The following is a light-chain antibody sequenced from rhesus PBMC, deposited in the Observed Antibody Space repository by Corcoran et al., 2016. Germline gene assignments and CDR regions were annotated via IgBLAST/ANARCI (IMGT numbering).Light chain of an antibody. J-gene: IGKJ2*01. CDR3: QHYYSIPYS. V-gene: IGKV1-25*01. Sequence: DIQMTQSPSSLSASVGDRVTITCRASQGITNDLAWYQQKPGDTPKLLIYEASSLQSGIPSRFSGSGSGTEFTLTISSLQSEDFATYYCQHYYSIPYSFGQGTKVEIK. CDR1: QGITND. CDR2: EAS.